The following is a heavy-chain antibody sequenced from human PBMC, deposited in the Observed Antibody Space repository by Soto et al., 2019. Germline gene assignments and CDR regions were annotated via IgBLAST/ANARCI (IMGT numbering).Heavy chain of an antibody. J-gene: IGHJ4*02. CDR1: GYTFTTYD. V-gene: IGHV1-8*02. D-gene: IGHD3-22*01. CDR3: ARGQYFSDSSGYDDY. CDR2: MNPNSGNR. Sequence: GCPVKVSCKASGYTFTTYDINWVRQAAGQGLVWMGWMNPNSGNRGYAQKFQGRVTMTRDTSISTAYMELSDLRSEDTAVYYCARGQYFSDSSGYDDYWGQGTQVTVSS.